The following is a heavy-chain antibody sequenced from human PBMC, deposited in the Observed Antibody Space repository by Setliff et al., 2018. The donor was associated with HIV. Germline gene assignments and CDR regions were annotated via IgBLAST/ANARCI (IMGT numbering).Heavy chain of an antibody. CDR2: IYNDGVNR. J-gene: IGHJ4*02. Sequence: GGSLRLSCAAAGFIFSDYGIHWVRQAPGKGLEWVAVIYNDGVNRYFGDFVEGRFTTSRDNSRNTVNLQMNSLRGDDTAVYYCARDFKSGYVDYLGQGIPVTVSS. D-gene: IGHD2-15*01. CDR1: GFIFSDYG. CDR3: ARDFKSGYVDY. V-gene: IGHV3-33*01.